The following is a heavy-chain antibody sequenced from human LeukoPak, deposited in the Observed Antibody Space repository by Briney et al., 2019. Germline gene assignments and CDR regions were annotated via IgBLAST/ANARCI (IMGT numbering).Heavy chain of an antibody. CDR2: ISGSGVST. J-gene: IGHJ4*02. V-gene: IGHV3-23*01. D-gene: IGHD5-18*01. CDR3: AKEYGYTYGEFDY. Sequence: PGGSLRLSCAASGFSFDDYAMNWVRQAPGKGLEWVSAISGSGVSTYYADSVKGRFTISRDNSKNTLYLQMNSLRAEDTAVYYCAKEYGYTYGEFDYWGQGTLVTVSS. CDR1: GFSFDDYA.